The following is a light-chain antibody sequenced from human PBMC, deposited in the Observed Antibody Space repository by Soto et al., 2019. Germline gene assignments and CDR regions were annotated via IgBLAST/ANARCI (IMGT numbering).Light chain of an antibody. CDR2: ANR. Sequence: QSVLTQPPSVSGAPGQRVTISCTGSSSSIGGGYDVHWYQQIPGRAPKLLIYANRNRPSGVPDRFSGSKSGTSASLAITGLQTEDEADYYCCSYTSSSPYVFGTGTKVTVL. V-gene: IGLV1-40*01. CDR3: CSYTSSSPYV. J-gene: IGLJ1*01. CDR1: SSSIGGGYD.